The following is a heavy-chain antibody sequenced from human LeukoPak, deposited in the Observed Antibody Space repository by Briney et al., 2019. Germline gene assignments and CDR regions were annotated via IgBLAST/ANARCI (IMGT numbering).Heavy chain of an antibody. CDR1: GGTFSSYA. V-gene: IGHV1-69*13. CDR2: IIPIFGTA. CDR3: TRGVNGLEFKAFWAVAFDI. D-gene: IGHD3/OR15-3a*01. J-gene: IGHJ3*02. Sequence: SVKVSCKASGGTFSSYAISWVRQAPGQGLEWMGGIIPIFGTANYAQKFQGRVTITADESTSTAYMELSSLRSGDTAVYYCTRGVNGLEFKAFWAVAFDIWGQGTMVTVSS.